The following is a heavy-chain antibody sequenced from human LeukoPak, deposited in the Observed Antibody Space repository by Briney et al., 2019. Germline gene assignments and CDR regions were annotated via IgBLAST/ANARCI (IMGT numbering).Heavy chain of an antibody. D-gene: IGHD3-10*01. V-gene: IGHV1-18*01. J-gene: IGHJ4*02. CDR2: ISVYNGNT. CDR3: ARDVEWFGELSLPDY. Sequence: AASVKVSCKASGYTFTSYGINWVRQAPGQGLEWMGWISVYNGNTNYAQKLQGRVIMTTDTSTSTAYMELRSLISDDTAVYYCARDVEWFGELSLPDYWGQGTLVTVSS. CDR1: GYTFTSYG.